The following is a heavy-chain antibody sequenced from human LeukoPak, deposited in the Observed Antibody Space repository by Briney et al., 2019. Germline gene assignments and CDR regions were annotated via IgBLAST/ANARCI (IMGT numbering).Heavy chain of an antibody. CDR3: TRRGPGDGRWDFDY. V-gene: IGHV3-73*01. Sequence: PGGSLKLSCAASGFTFSGSAMHWVRQASGKGLEWVGRIRTKASSYATAYAASVKGRFTISRDDSNNTAYLQMNSLKTEDTAVYYCTRRGPGDGRWDFDYWGQGTLVTVSS. D-gene: IGHD5-24*01. CDR2: IRTKASSYAT. J-gene: IGHJ4*02. CDR1: GFTFSGSA.